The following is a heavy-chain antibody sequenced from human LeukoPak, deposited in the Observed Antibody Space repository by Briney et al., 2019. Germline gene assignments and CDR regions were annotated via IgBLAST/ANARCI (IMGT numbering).Heavy chain of an antibody. Sequence: ASVKVSCKASGYTFTGYYMHWVRQAPGQGLEWMGWINPNSGGTNYAQKFQGRVTMTRDTSISTAYMELRSLRSDDTAVYYCARAGRRIVIAVVPAAMHYFDYWGQGTLVTVSS. V-gene: IGHV1-2*02. CDR1: GYTFTGYY. D-gene: IGHD2-2*01. CDR2: INPNSGGT. J-gene: IGHJ4*02. CDR3: ARAGRRIVIAVVPAAMHYFDY.